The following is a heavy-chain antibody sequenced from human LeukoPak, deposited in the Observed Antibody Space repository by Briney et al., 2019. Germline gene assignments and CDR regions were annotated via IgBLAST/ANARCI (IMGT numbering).Heavy chain of an antibody. J-gene: IGHJ4*02. CDR1: SGSISSGTYF. D-gene: IGHD6-19*01. CDR3: ARSIYAHSSGWYYFDY. Sequence: SETLSLTCSVSSGSISSGTYFWGWIRQPPGRGLEWIGSISYSGNTYYNPSLTSRVTISVDTSKNHFSLRLSSVTAADTAVYYCARSIYAHSSGWYYFDYWGQGTLVTVPS. V-gene: IGHV4-39*01. CDR2: ISYSGNT.